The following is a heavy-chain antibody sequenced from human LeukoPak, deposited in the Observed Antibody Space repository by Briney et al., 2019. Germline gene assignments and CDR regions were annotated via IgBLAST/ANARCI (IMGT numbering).Heavy chain of an antibody. CDR1: GGSFSGYY. CDR2: INHSGST. D-gene: IGHD2-21*02. Sequence: PSETLSLTCAVYGGSFSGYYWSWIRQPPGKGLEWIGEINHSGSTNYNPSLKSRVTISVDTSKNRFSLKLSSVTAADTAVYYCARGPDCGGDCYPGYMDVWGKGTTVTVSS. J-gene: IGHJ6*03. CDR3: ARGPDCGGDCYPGYMDV. V-gene: IGHV4-34*01.